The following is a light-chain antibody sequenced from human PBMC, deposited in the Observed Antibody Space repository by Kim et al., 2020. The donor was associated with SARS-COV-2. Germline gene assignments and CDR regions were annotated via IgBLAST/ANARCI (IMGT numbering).Light chain of an antibody. CDR1: SLRSYY. J-gene: IGLJ1*01. Sequence: SYELTQDPAVSVALGQTVRITCQGDSLRSYYASWYQQKPGQAPVLVIYGKNNRPSGIPDRFSGSSSGNTASLTITGAQAEDEADYYCNSRDSSGYV. CDR3: NSRDSSGYV. V-gene: IGLV3-19*01. CDR2: GKN.